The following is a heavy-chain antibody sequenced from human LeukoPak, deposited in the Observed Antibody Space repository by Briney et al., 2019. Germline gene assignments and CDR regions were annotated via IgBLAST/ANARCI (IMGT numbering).Heavy chain of an antibody. Sequence: SETLSLTCTVSGGSISSHYWSWIRQPPGKGLEWIGYIYYSGSTNYNPSLKSRVTISVDTSKNQFSLKLSSVTAADTAVYYCARYGSGSYYNVIGSNWFDPWGQGTLVTVSS. CDR3: ARYGSGSYYNVIGSNWFDP. J-gene: IGHJ5*02. CDR1: GGSISSHY. D-gene: IGHD3-10*01. V-gene: IGHV4-59*08. CDR2: IYYSGST.